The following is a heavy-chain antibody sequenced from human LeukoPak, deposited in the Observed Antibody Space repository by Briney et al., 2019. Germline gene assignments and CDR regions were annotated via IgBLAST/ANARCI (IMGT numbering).Heavy chain of an antibody. V-gene: IGHV3-23*01. CDR1: GFTFSSYA. CDR3: ATSTLIYYYDSSGYNPSLFDY. D-gene: IGHD3-22*01. Sequence: PGGSLRLSCAASGFTFSSYAMSWVRQAPGKGLEWVSAISGSGGSTYYADSLKGRFTISRDNSKNTLYLQMNSLRAEDTAVYYCATSTLIYYYDSSGYNPSLFDYWGQGTLVTVSS. CDR2: ISGSGGST. J-gene: IGHJ4*02.